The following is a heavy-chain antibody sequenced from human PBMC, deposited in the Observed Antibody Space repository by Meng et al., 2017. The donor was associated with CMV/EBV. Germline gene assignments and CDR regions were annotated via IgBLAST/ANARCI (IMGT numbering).Heavy chain of an antibody. Sequence: VRLQESGQGLVKPSETWSIACMSSGGSISSYYWSCIRQPAGKGLEWIGRIYTSGSTNYNPSLKSRVTMSVDTSKNQFSLKLSSVTAADTAVYYCARGPEVDYGDYVGLDYWGQGTLVTVSS. CDR2: IYTSGST. D-gene: IGHD4-17*01. CDR1: GGSISSYY. J-gene: IGHJ4*02. V-gene: IGHV4-4*07. CDR3: ARGPEVDYGDYVGLDY.